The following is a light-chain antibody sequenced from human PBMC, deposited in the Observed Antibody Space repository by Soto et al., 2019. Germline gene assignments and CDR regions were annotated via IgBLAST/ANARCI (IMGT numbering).Light chain of an antibody. J-gene: IGKJ5*01. CDR3: QQYSDWPIT. V-gene: IGKV3-15*01. CDR1: RSVSSSY. CDR2: GES. Sequence: EIVLTWSPAALCLPPGQSATLSCGSSRSVSSSYLAWYQQKPGQAPRILIYGESTRATGIPARFSGSGSGTDFTLTISSLQSEDFAVYYCQQYSDWPITFGQGTRVEIK.